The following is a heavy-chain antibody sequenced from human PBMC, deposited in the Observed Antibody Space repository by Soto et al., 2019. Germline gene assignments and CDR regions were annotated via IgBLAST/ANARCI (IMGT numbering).Heavy chain of an antibody. Sequence: ASVKVSCKASGYTFTSYYMHWVRQAPGQGLEWMGIINPSGGSTSYAQKFQGRVTMTRDTSTSTVYTELSSLRSEDTAVYYCARGTCSSTSCLTNFDYWGQGTLVTVSS. V-gene: IGHV1-46*03. CDR1: GYTFTSYY. CDR3: ARGTCSSTSCLTNFDY. CDR2: INPSGGST. D-gene: IGHD2-2*01. J-gene: IGHJ4*02.